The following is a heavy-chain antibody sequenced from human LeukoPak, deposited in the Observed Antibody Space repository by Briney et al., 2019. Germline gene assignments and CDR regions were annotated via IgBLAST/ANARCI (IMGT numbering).Heavy chain of an antibody. V-gene: IGHV1-69*04. CDR3: ASGRSSSSFDY. D-gene: IGHD6-6*01. Sequence: SVKVSCKASGGTFSSYAISWVRQAPGQGLEWMGRIIPILGIANYAQKFQGRVTITADKSTSTAYMELSSLRSEDTAVYYCASGRSSSSFDYWGQGTLVTVSS. CDR2: IIPILGIA. J-gene: IGHJ4*02. CDR1: GGTFSSYA.